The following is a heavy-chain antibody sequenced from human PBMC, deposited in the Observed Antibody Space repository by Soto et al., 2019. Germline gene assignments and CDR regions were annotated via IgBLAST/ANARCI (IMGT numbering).Heavy chain of an antibody. D-gene: IGHD6-13*01. CDR1: GFTFSSYA. CDR3: ANLGVGSWYEGPFDY. CDR2: ISGSGGRT. J-gene: IGHJ4*02. V-gene: IGHV3-23*01. Sequence: GGSLRLSCAASGFTFSSYAMSWVRQAPGKGLEWVSAISGSGGRTYYADSVKGRFTISRDNSKNTLYLQMNSLGAEDTAVYYCANLGVGSWYEGPFDYWGQGTLVTVSS.